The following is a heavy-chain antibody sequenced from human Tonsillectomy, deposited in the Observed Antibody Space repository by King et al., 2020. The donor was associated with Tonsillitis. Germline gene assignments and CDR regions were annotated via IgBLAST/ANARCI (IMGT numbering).Heavy chain of an antibody. CDR1: GYTFTSYG. CDR2: ISAYNGNT. J-gene: IGHJ5*02. V-gene: IGHV1-18*01. Sequence: VQLVESGAEVKKPGASVKVSCKASGYTFTSYGISWVRQAPGQGLEWMGWISAYNGNTNYAQKLQGRVTMTTDTSTSTAYMELRSLRSDDTAVYYCAGVWGYYYDSSGYQTAWFDPWGQGTLVTVSS. D-gene: IGHD3-22*01. CDR3: AGVWGYYYDSSGYQTAWFDP.